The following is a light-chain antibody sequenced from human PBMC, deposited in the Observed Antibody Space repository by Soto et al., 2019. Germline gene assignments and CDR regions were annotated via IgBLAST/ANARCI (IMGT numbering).Light chain of an antibody. CDR3: QQRNRYPIN. J-gene: IGKJ2*01. CDR2: AAS. CDR1: QGINIF. V-gene: IGKV1-9*01. Sequence: DIQLTQXPSFRSASVGGRFTITCRASQGINIFLAWFQQKPGKAPNLLISAASTLQSGVPSRFSGSGSETEFTLTITSLQPEDSATYHCQQRNRYPINFGQGTK.